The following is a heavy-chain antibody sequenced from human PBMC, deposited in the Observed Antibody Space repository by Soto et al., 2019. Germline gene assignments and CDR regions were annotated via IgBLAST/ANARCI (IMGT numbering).Heavy chain of an antibody. Sequence: KASETLSLTCAVSGGPISGGGFSWSWIRQPPGKGLEWIGYILHTGGTQYNPSLKSRVSMSVDKSKNQFSLHLTSVTAADTAVYYCARLQFGEGFDYWGQGALVTVSS. D-gene: IGHD3-10*01. V-gene: IGHV4-30-2*01. CDR3: ARLQFGEGFDY. J-gene: IGHJ4*02. CDR2: ILHTGGT. CDR1: GGPISGGGFS.